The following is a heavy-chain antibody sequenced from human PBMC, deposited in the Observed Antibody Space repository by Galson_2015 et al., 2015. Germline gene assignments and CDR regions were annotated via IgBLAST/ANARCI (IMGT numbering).Heavy chain of an antibody. CDR2: IKSYTDGGTT. D-gene: IGHD2-15*01. V-gene: IGHV3-15*01. CDR1: GFTFSNAW. Sequence: SLRLSCAASGFTFSNAWMSWVRQAPGEGLEWVGRIKSYTDGGTTDYAAPVKGRFTISRDDSEDTLFLQMNSLKAEDTAVYYRTTDRGALGGRGDCSAGGCYLNYWGQGTLVTFSS. J-gene: IGHJ4*02. CDR3: TTDRGALGGRGDCSAGGCYLNY.